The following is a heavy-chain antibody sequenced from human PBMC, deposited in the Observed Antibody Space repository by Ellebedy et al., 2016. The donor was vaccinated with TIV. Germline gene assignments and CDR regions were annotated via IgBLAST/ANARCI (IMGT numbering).Heavy chain of an antibody. V-gene: IGHV1-46*01. CDR2: INPSGGST. Sequence: ASVKVSCKVSGYTLTELSMHWVRQAPGQGLEWMGIINPSGGSTSYPQTFQGRVTMTTDTSTSTAYMELRSLRSDDTAVYYCARDDGYSSGWGQGTLVTVSS. J-gene: IGHJ4*02. CDR1: GYTLTELS. D-gene: IGHD6-25*01. CDR3: ARDDGYSSG.